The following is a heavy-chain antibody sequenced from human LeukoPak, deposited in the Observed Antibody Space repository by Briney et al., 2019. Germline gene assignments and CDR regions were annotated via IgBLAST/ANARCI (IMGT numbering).Heavy chain of an antibody. CDR1: GGSISSGGYS. CDR3: ARGNLTAMVTSAFFYYGMDV. Sequence: SQTLSLTCAVSGGSISSGGYSWSWIRQPPGKGLEWIGYIYHSGSTYYNPSLKSRVTISVDRSKNQFSLKLSSVTAADTAVYYCARGNLTAMVTSAFFYYGMDVWGQGTTVTVSS. D-gene: IGHD5-18*01. J-gene: IGHJ6*02. V-gene: IGHV4-30-2*01. CDR2: IYHSGST.